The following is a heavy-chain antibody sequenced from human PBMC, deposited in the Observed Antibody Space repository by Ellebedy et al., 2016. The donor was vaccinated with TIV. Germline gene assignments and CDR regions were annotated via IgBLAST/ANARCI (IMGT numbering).Heavy chain of an antibody. CDR1: GFTFSSYA. D-gene: IGHD2-2*01. J-gene: IGHJ4*02. V-gene: IGHV3-23*01. CDR3: AKDGCSSTSCPLDY. CDR2: ISGSGGST. Sequence: GGSLRLXXAASGFTFSSYAMSWVRQAPGKGLEWVSAISGSGGSTYYADSVKGRFTISRDNSKNTLYLQMNSLRAEDTAVYYCAKDGCSSTSCPLDYWGQGTLVTVSS.